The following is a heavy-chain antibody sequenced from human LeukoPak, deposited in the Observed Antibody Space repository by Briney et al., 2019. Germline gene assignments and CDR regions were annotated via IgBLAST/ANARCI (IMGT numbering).Heavy chain of an antibody. CDR3: ARVSRYYVMDV. CDR1: GGSISSYY. Sequence: PSETLSLTCTVSGGSISSYYLSWIRQPPGKGLEWIGYIYYSGSTNYNPSLKSRVTISVDTSKNQFSLKLSSVTAADTAVYYCARVSRYYVMDVWGQGTTVTVSS. CDR2: IYYSGST. J-gene: IGHJ6*02. V-gene: IGHV4-59*01.